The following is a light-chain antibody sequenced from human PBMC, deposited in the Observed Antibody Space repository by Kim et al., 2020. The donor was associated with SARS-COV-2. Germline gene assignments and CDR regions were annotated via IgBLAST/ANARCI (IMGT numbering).Light chain of an antibody. J-gene: IGLJ2*01. CDR1: SLRSYY. CDR3: NSRDTNDIVL. V-gene: IGLV3-19*01. CDR2: GKN. Sequence: SSELTQDPAVSVALGQTVRITCQGDSLRSYYATWYQQKPGQAPILLIYGKNNRLSGIPDRFSGSSSGNTASLTITGTQAGDEADYYCNSRDTNDIVLFGGGTQLTVL.